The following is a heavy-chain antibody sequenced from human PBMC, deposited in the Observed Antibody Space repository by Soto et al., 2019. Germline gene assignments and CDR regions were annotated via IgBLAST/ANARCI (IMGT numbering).Heavy chain of an antibody. J-gene: IGHJ6*02. CDR1: GFTFSSYG. V-gene: IGHV3-30*18. D-gene: IGHD2-15*01. CDR3: AKEEGAVVVVAATNSPKYYSGMDV. Sequence: GGSLRLSCAASGFTFSSYGMHWVRQAPGKGLEWVAVISYDGSNKYYADSVKGRFTISRDNSKNTLYLQMNSLRAEDTAVYYCAKEEGAVVVVAATNSPKYYSGMDVWGQGTTVTVSS. CDR2: ISYDGSNK.